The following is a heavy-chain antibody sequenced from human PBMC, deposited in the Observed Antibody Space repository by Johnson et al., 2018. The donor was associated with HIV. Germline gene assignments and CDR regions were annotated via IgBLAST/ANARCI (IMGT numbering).Heavy chain of an antibody. CDR2: ISYVGTNK. CDR3: ARDRAMVIGNDAFDI. V-gene: IGHV3-30*04. CDR1: GFTFSSYA. D-gene: IGHD5-18*01. Sequence: QVQLVESGGGVVQPGRSLRLSCAASGFTFSSYAMHWVRQAPGKGLEWVSVISYVGTNKYYADSVKGRFTISSDNAKNTLYLQMNSLRAEATAVYYCARDRAMVIGNDAFDIWGQGTMVTVSS. J-gene: IGHJ3*02.